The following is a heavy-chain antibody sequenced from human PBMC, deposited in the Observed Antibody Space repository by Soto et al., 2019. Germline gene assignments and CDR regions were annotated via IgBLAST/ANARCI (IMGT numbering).Heavy chain of an antibody. CDR3: ARAALYGYDY. V-gene: IGHV3-48*02. J-gene: IGHJ4*02. Sequence: GGSLRLSCAASGFAFSSYGMNWVRQAPGKGLEWVSYIGNSGTTIHYTDSVKGRFTISRDNAKNSLYLRMNSLRDEDTAMYYCARAALYGYDYWGQGALVTVSS. D-gene: IGHD2-2*02. CDR2: IGNSGTTI. CDR1: GFAFSSYG.